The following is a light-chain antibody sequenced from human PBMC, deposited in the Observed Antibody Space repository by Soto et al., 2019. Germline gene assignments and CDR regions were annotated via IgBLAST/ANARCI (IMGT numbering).Light chain of an antibody. Sequence: QSVLTQPASVSGSPGQSITISCIGPTSTVGAFTSVSWYQQHPGKAPKLIIYDIIHRPSGVSDRFSGSKSVNTASLTISGLQPEDEATYHCSSYSRSTTLVVFGGGTKLTVL. V-gene: IGLV2-14*03. CDR1: TSTVGAFTS. CDR3: SSYSRSTTLVV. J-gene: IGLJ2*01. CDR2: DII.